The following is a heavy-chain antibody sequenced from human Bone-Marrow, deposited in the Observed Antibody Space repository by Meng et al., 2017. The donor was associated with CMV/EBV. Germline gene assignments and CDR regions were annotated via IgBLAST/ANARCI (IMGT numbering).Heavy chain of an antibody. D-gene: IGHD3-16*02. CDR2: IKSKTDGGTT. J-gene: IGHJ4*02. V-gene: IGHV3-15*01. Sequence: NAWMSWVRQAPGKGLEWVGRIKSKTDGGTTDYAATVKGRFTISRDDSKNTLYLQVNSLKTEDTAVYYCTTDDIGDYIWGSYRYTPDYWGQGTLVTVSS. CDR1: NAW. CDR3: TTDDIGDYIWGSYRYTPDY.